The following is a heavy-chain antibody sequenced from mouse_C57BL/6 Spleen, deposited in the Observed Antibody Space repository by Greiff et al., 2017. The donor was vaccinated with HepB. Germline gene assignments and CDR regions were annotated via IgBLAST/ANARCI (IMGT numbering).Heavy chain of an antibody. CDR1: GYTFTSYG. CDR2: IYPRSGNT. Sequence: QVQLKQSGAELARPGASVKLSCKASGYTFTSYGISWVKQRTGQGLEWIGEIYPRSGNTYYNEKFKGKATLTADKSSSTAYMELRSLTSEDSAVYFCARSGTTVVARDYYAMDYGGQGTSVTVSS. V-gene: IGHV1-81*01. D-gene: IGHD1-1*01. CDR3: ARSGTTVVARDYYAMDY. J-gene: IGHJ4*01.